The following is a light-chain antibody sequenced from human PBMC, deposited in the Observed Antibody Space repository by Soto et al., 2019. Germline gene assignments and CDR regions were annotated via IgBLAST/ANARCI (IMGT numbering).Light chain of an antibody. Sequence: QSVLTQPRSVSGSPGQSVTISCTGTSSDVGGYNYVSWYQQHPGKAPKLMIYDVSKRPSGVPDRFSGSKSGNTASLTISGLQAEDEADYYCCSYAGSYPLEVFGTGTKVTV. CDR2: DVS. CDR1: SSDVGGYNY. CDR3: CSYAGSYPLEV. V-gene: IGLV2-11*01. J-gene: IGLJ1*01.